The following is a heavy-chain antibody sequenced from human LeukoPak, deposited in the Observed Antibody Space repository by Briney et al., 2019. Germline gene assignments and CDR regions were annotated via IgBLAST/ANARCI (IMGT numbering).Heavy chain of an antibody. V-gene: IGHV3-23*01. D-gene: IGHD4-23*01. J-gene: IGHJ4*02. CDR2: ISGSGGST. CDR1: GFTFSSYS. CDR3: AKDYGGNSDYFDY. Sequence: GGSLRLSCAASGFTFSSYSMNWVRQAPGKGLEWVSAISGSGGSTYYADSVKGRFTISRDNSKNTLYLQMNSLRAEDTAVYYCAKDYGGNSDYFDYWGQGTLVTVFS.